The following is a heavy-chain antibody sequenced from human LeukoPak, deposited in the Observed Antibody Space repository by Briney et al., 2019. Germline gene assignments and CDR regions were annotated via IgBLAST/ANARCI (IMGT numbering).Heavy chain of an antibody. CDR1: GGSISSYY. CDR2: IYYSGST. J-gene: IGHJ4*02. V-gene: IGHV4-59*08. CDR3: ARHVSSGGTCAHFDY. D-gene: IGHD2-15*01. Sequence: SETLSLTCTVSGGSISSYYWSWIRQPPGKGLEWIGYIYYSGSTNYNPSLKSRVTISVDTSKNQFSLKLNSVTAADTAVYYCARHVSSGGTCAHFDYWGQGTLVTVSS.